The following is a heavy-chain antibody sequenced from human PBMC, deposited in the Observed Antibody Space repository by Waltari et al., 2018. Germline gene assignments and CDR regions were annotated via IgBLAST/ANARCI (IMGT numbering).Heavy chain of an antibody. J-gene: IGHJ3*02. D-gene: IGHD5-12*01. CDR1: AGSVSSSNW. CDR2: VYFSGTT. V-gene: IGHV4-4*02. Sequence: QVQLQESGPGLVKPSGTLSLTCTVSAGSVSSSNWWSWVRQPPGKGLEWIGEVYFSGTTKYNPSLQSRVTISIDRLNNRFSLNPTSVTGADTAMYYCARGYDSDAIDIWGQGTMVTVSS. CDR3: ARGYDSDAIDI.